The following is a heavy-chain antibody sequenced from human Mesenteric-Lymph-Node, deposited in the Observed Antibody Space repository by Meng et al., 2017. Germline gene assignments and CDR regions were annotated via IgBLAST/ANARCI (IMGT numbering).Heavy chain of an antibody. J-gene: IGHJ4*02. CDR2: IGYSGTI. V-gene: IGHV4-39*01. D-gene: IGHD3-22*01. CDR3: ARRVHDGSGHHYFDY. CDR1: GGSTTSTSYY. Sequence: HPQLQESGLGLVKPSQTLSLTCTVSGGSTTSTSYYWDWIRQSPAKGLEWIGTIGYSGTIVYNPSLSSRVTMTLDTSKNQFSLKLSSVTAPDTAVYYCARRVHDGSGHHYFDYWGQGTLVTVSS.